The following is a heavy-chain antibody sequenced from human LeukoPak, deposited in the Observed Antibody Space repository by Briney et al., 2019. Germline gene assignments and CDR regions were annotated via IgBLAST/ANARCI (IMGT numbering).Heavy chain of an antibody. J-gene: IGHJ5*02. CDR1: GGSFSGYY. V-gene: IGHV4-34*01. CDR2: INHSGST. Sequence: SETLSLTCAVYGGSFSGYYWSWIRQPPGKGLEWIGEINHSGSTNYNPSLRSRVTISVDTSKNQFSLKLSSVTAADTAVYYCARDYGDYESWFDPWGQGTLVTVSS. D-gene: IGHD4-17*01. CDR3: ARDYGDYESWFDP.